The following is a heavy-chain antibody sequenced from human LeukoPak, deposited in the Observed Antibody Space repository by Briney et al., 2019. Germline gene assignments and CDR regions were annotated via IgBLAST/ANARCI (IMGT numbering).Heavy chain of an antibody. CDR2: ISSSSIDI. D-gene: IGHD3-10*01. V-gene: IGHV3-21*01. Sequence: GGSLRLSCEASGLTFRSYGLNWVRQAPGKGLEWVSSISSSSIDIYYADSVKGRFTVSRDNARNSLFLQMNSLRAEDTAVYYCARDYDAWFGIQKGVWFDTWGQGTLVTVSS. J-gene: IGHJ5*02. CDR3: ARDYDAWFGIQKGVWFDT. CDR1: GLTFRSYG.